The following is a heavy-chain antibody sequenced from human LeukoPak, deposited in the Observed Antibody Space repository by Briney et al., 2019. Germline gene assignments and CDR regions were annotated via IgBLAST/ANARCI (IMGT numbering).Heavy chain of an antibody. CDR1: GGSINSYY. V-gene: IGHV4-59*01. J-gene: IGHJ6*02. CDR2: VYNSGST. Sequence: SETLSLTCTVSGGSINSYYWTWIRQPPGKGLEWIANVYNSGSTNYNPSLRSRVTISVDMFENQFSLKLTSVTAADTAVYYCARLRSGMDVWGQGTTVTVSS. CDR3: ARLRSGMDV.